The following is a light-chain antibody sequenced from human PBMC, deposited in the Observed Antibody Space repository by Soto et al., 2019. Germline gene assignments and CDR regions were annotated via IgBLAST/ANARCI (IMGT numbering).Light chain of an antibody. Sequence: QSALTQPPSASGSPGQSVTISCTGTSSDVGGYNYVSWYQQHPGKAPKLMIYEVSKRPSGVPDRFSGSKSGNTASLTVSGLQAEDEADYYCNSYVGNNNFVFGTGT. CDR3: NSYVGNNNFV. V-gene: IGLV2-8*01. J-gene: IGLJ1*01. CDR2: EVS. CDR1: SSDVGGYNY.